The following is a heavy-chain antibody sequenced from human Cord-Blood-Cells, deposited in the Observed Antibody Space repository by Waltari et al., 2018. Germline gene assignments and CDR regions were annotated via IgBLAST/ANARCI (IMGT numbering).Heavy chain of an antibody. CDR2: IYSGGRT. CDR1: GFTVSSNY. V-gene: IGHV3-53*01. CDR3: ASVGGWYNNWFDP. J-gene: IGHJ5*02. D-gene: IGHD6-19*01. Sequence: EVQLVESGGGLIQPGGSLRLSCAASGFTVSSNYMSWVRQAPGKGLEWVSVIYSGGRTYYADSVKVRFTISRDNSKNTLYLQMNSLRAEDTAVYYCASVGGWYNNWFDPWGQGTLVTVSS.